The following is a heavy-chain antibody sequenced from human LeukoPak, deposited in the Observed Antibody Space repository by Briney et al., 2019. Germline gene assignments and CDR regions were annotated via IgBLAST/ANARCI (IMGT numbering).Heavy chain of an antibody. CDR2: INASGGST. V-gene: IGHV1-46*04. CDR1: GYTFTSYG. D-gene: IGHD6-13*01. CDR3: ARDLWQQFIDS. Sequence: ASVKVSCKASGYTFTSYGISWVRQAPGQGLEWMGIINASGGSTSYAQKLQGRVTMTRDMSTSTVYMELNNLRSEDTAVYYCARDLWQQFIDSWGQGTLVTVSS. J-gene: IGHJ5*01.